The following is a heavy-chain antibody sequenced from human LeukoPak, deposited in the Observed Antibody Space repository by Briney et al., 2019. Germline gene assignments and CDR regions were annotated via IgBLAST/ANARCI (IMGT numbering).Heavy chain of an antibody. V-gene: IGHV3-74*01. J-gene: IGHJ4*02. Sequence: GGSLRLSCAASGFTFSSYWMHWVRQAPGKGLVWVSRVNNDGSTTNYADSGKGRFTISRDNTKNTLYLQMNSLRAEDTAVYFCLAAAGTIGWGQGTLVTVSS. D-gene: IGHD6-13*01. CDR1: GFTFSSYW. CDR2: VNNDGSTT. CDR3: LAAAGTIG.